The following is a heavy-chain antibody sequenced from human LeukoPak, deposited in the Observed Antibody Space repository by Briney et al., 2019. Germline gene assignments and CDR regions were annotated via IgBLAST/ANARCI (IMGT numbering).Heavy chain of an antibody. J-gene: IGHJ4*02. CDR1: GFTFSNYW. CDR3: ARDKIMGATRFDY. CDR2: IRPDAGEI. D-gene: IGHD1-26*01. Sequence: PGGSLRLSCAASGFTFSNYWMSWVRQAPGKGLEWVVNIRPDAGEIYYVDSLKGRFIISRDNAKNSLYLQMNSLRVDDTAVYFCARDKIMGATRFDYWGQGALVTVSS. V-gene: IGHV3-7*01.